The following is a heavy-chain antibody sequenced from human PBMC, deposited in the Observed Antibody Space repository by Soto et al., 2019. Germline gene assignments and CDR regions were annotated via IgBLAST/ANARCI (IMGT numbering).Heavy chain of an antibody. CDR1: GFSLTTSGVG. D-gene: IGHD3-9*01. Sequence: QITLKESGPTLVKPTQTLTLTCTVSGFSLTTSGVGVGWIRQPPGKALDWLAVIYWDDDRRSSPSLKRRLTITKDTSRHPVALTMTNLDPLDTATYYCAHRSYDVLTGYHAFDLWGQGTPVTVSS. CDR3: AHRSYDVLTGYHAFDL. V-gene: IGHV2-5*02. CDR2: IYWDDDR. J-gene: IGHJ4*02.